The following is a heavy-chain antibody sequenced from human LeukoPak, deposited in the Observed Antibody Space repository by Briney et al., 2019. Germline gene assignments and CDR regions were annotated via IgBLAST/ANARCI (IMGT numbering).Heavy chain of an antibody. J-gene: IGHJ4*02. CDR1: SGSISSYY. Sequence: PSETLSLTCTASSGSISSYYWSWIRQPAGKGLEWIGRILTSGSTNYNPSLQSRVTMSVDTPKNQFSRRLNSMTAADTAVYYCAREFSYGNNGRGFDYWGQGTLVTVSS. V-gene: IGHV4-4*07. D-gene: IGHD4-17*01. CDR2: ILTSGST. CDR3: AREFSYGNNGRGFDY.